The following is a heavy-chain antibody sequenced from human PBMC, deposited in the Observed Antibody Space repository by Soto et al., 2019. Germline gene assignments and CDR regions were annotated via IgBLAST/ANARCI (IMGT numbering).Heavy chain of an antibody. CDR2: IVPILDIA. V-gene: IGHV1-69*02. J-gene: IGHJ5*01. Sequence: SVKVSCKASEGTFTSYTINWVRQAPGQGLEWMGRIVPILDIANYAQKFQDRVTITADKSTSTAYMELSSLRSEDTPVYYCATGTRASVTYRVIWFDSWGQGTLVTVSS. D-gene: IGHD4-17*01. CDR1: EGTFTSYT. CDR3: ATGTRASVTYRVIWFDS.